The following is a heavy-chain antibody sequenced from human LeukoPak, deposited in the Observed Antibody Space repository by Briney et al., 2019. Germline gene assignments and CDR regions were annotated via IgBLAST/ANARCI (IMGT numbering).Heavy chain of an antibody. CDR2: INPNSGGT. Sequence: ASVKVSCKASGYTLTGYYMHWVRPAPGQGLGWMGWINPNSGGTNYAQKFQDRGSMTRDTSISTAYMGLSRLGSDDTAMYYCASGGGSLDYWGQGTLVTVSS. CDR3: ASGGGSLDY. J-gene: IGHJ4*02. V-gene: IGHV1-2*02. D-gene: IGHD2-15*01. CDR1: GYTLTGYY.